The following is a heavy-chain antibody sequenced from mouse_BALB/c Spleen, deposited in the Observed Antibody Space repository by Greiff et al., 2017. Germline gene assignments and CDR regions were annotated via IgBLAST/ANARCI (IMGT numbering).Heavy chain of an antibody. J-gene: IGHJ3*01. CDR3: TRDYGSTWFAY. CDR2: IYPGNSDT. V-gene: IGHV1-5*01. CDR1: GYSFTSYW. Sequence: EVKVVESGTVLARPGASVKMSCKASGYSFTSYWMHWVKQRPGQGLEWIGAIYPGNSDTSYNQKFKGKAKLTAVTSASTAYMELSSLTNEDSAVYYCTRDYGSTWFAYWGQGTLVTVSA. D-gene: IGHD1-1*01.